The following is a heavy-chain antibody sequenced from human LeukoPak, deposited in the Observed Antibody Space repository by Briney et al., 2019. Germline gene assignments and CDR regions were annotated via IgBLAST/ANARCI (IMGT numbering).Heavy chain of an antibody. CDR2: INPNSGGT. D-gene: IGHD2-15*01. CDR1: GYTFTGYY. V-gene: IGHV1-2*06. CDR3: ARECSGGRCYFDY. J-gene: IGHJ4*02. Sequence: ASVKVSCKASGYTFTGYYMHWVRQAPGQGLEWMGRINPNSGGTNYAQKFQGRVTMTRDMSNSTAYMELSRLRSDDTAVYYCARECSGGRCYFDYWGQGTLVTVSS.